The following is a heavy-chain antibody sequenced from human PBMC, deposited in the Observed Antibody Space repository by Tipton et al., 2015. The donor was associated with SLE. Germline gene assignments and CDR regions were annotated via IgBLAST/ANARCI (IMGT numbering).Heavy chain of an antibody. Sequence: LSLSCSISGSSITSSSHYWGWIRQPPGKGLEWIGSIYYTGTTYYNPSLKSRVTISVDKSKNQFSLKLSSVTAADTAVYYCARDGSSSSFDIWGQGTMVTVSS. CDR2: IYYTGTT. V-gene: IGHV4-39*07. CDR3: ARDGSSSSFDI. J-gene: IGHJ3*02. CDR1: GSSITSSSHY. D-gene: IGHD6-13*01.